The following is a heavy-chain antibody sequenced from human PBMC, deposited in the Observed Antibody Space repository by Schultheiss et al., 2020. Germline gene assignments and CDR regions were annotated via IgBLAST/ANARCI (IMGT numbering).Heavy chain of an antibody. CDR3: ARDRSSYYDFWSGYLGFDP. CDR1: GGSISSSSYY. V-gene: IGHV4-31*03. CDR2: IYYSGST. D-gene: IGHD3-3*01. J-gene: IGHJ5*02. Sequence: SETLSLTCTVSGGSISSSSYYWSWIRQPPGKGLEWIGYIYYSGSTYYNPSLKSRVTISVDKSKNQFSLKLSSVTAADTAVYYCARDRSSYYDFWSGYLGFDPWGQGTLVTVSS.